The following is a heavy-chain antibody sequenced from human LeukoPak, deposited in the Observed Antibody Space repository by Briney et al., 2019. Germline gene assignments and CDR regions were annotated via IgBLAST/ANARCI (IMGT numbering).Heavy chain of an antibody. J-gene: IGHJ6*04. CDR1: GFTFSNSW. CDR2: IKQDGSED. Sequence: GGSLRLSCAASGFTFSNSWMSWVRQAPGKGLEWVASIKQDGSEDSYVDSVKGRFTISRDNAKNPLYLQMNSLRAEDTAVYYCAELGITMIGGVWGKGTTVTISS. CDR3: AELGITMIGGV. D-gene: IGHD3-10*02. V-gene: IGHV3-7*01.